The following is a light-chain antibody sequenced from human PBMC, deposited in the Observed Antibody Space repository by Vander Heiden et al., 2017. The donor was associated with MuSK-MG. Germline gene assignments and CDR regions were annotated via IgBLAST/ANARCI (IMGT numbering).Light chain of an antibody. Sequence: DIQMTPSPSSLSASVGDRVTITCRACQSISSYLHWYQQKPGKAPKLLIYAASSLQCGVPSRFSGSGSGRDFTLTISSREPEDFATYYCRQSYSTPRTFGQGTKVEIK. J-gene: IGKJ1*01. CDR2: AAS. CDR3: RQSYSTPRT. V-gene: IGKV1-39*01. CDR1: QSISSY.